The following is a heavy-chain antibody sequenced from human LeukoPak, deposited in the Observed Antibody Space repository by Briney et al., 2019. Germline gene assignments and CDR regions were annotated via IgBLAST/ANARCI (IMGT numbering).Heavy chain of an antibody. J-gene: IGHJ4*02. CDR2: ISSSGSSI. CDR1: GFTFSDYY. CDR3: ARDTPHYYDSSGYYPVDY. D-gene: IGHD3-22*01. Sequence: GGSLRLSCAASGFTFSDYYMSWIRQTPGKGLEWVSYISSSGSSIYYADSVKGRFTISRDNAMNSLYLQMNSLTVEDTAVYYCARDTPHYYDSSGYYPVDYWGQGTLVTVSS. V-gene: IGHV3-11*04.